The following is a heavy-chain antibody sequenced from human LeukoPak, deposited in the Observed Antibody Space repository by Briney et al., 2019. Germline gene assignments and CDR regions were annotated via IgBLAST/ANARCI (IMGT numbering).Heavy chain of an antibody. CDR3: ARDRSGYDRIPSY. CDR1: GYTFTSYA. V-gene: IGHV1-3*01. Sequence: ASVKVSCKASGYTFTSYAMHWVRQAPGQRLEWMGWINAGNGNTKYSQKFQDRVTITRDTSASTAYMELSSLRSEDTAVYYCARDRSGYDRIPSYWGQGTLVTVSS. CDR2: INAGNGNT. D-gene: IGHD5-12*01. J-gene: IGHJ4*02.